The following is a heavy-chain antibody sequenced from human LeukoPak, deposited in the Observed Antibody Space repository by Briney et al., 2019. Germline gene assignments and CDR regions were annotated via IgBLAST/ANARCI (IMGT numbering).Heavy chain of an antibody. CDR2: ISGSGGST. V-gene: IGHV3-23*01. J-gene: IGHJ4*02. D-gene: IGHD3-3*01. CDR1: GFSFSDYA. CDR3: AKAYDFWSGPTYYFDY. Sequence: GGSLRLSCAASGFSFSDYAMSWVRQAPGKGLEWVSAISGSGGSTYYADLVKGRFTISRDNSKNTLYLQMNSMRAEDTAVYYCAKAYDFWSGPTYYFDYWGQGTLVTVSS.